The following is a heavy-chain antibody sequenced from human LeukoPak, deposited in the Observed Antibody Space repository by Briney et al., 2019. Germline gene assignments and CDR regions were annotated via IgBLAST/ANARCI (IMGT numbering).Heavy chain of an antibody. CDR2: INPSGGST. V-gene: IGHV1-46*01. J-gene: IGHJ6*03. D-gene: IGHD3-3*01. CDR3: ARVDLGPYDFWSGYYSAYYYYYYMDV. Sequence: ASVKVSCKASEYTFTSYYMHWVRQAPGQGLEWMGIINPSGGSTSYAQKLQGRVTMTTDASTSTAYMELRSLRSDDTAVYYCARVDLGPYDFWSGYYSAYYYYYYMDVWGKGTTVTVSS. CDR1: EYTFTSYY.